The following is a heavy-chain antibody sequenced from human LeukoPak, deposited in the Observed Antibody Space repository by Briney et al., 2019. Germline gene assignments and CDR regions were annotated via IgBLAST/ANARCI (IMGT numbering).Heavy chain of an antibody. D-gene: IGHD2-2*01. CDR3: AKGALNCSSTSCYVRGRSGMDV. Sequence: GSLRHSCAPPVFTFRIYGMYSGCDSPGKGLEWGGVISYDGDIIYYADSVKGRFTISRDKSKNTLYPQMSSLRAEDTAVYYCAKGALNCSSTSCYVRGRSGMDVWGQGTTDTVSS. CDR2: ISYDGDII. CDR1: VFTFRIYG. V-gene: IGHV3-30*18. J-gene: IGHJ6*02.